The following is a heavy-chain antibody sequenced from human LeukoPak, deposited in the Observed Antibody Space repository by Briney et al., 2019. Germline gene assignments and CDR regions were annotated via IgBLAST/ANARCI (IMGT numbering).Heavy chain of an antibody. D-gene: IGHD5-18*01. CDR1: GYSFTSYW. CDR3: ARQHTAMVTRPGY. V-gene: IGHV5-51*01. Sequence: GESLKISCKGSGYSFTSYWIGWVRQMPGKGLEWMGLIYPGDSDTRYSPSFQGQVTISADKSISTAYLQWSSLKASDTAMYYCARQHTAMVTRPGYWGQGTLVTVSS. J-gene: IGHJ4*02. CDR2: IYPGDSDT.